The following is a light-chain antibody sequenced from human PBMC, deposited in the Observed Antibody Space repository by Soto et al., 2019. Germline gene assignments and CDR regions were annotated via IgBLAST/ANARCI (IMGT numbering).Light chain of an antibody. Sequence: QSALTQPASVSGSPGQSTTISCTGTSSDVGGYNSVSWYQQHPGKAPKLVIYEVTNRPSGISNRFSGSESGNTASLTISGLQAEDEADYYCSSYTSSSTRVFGTGTKVTVL. CDR2: EVT. CDR3: SSYTSSSTRV. CDR1: SSDVGGYNS. J-gene: IGLJ1*01. V-gene: IGLV2-14*01.